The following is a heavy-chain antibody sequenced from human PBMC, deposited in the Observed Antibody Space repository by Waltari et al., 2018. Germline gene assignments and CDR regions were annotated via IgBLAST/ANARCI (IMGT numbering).Heavy chain of an antibody. CDR2: VNSDGSST. CDR3: TREHGAVAGSYYYYGMDV. J-gene: IGHJ6*02. D-gene: IGHD6-19*01. V-gene: IGHV3-74*01. Sequence: EVQLVESGGGLVQPGGSLRPSCAACGFPFHSHWLHWLRQAPGKGLVWVARVNSDGSSTFYADSVKGRFTVSRDSARNTLLLQMNSLRVEDTAVYFCTREHGAVAGSYYYYGMDVWGQGTTVIVSS. CDR1: GFPFHSHW.